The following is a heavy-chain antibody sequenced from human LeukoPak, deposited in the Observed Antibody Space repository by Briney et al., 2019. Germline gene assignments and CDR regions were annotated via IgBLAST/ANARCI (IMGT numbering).Heavy chain of an antibody. CDR2: IYTSGST. CDR1: GGSISSYY. CDR3: AREDYYDSSGYYEVFDY. V-gene: IGHV4-4*07. Sequence: SGTLSLTCTVSGGSISSYYWSWIRQPAGKGLEWIGRIYTSGSTSYNPSLKSRVTMSVDTSKNQFSLKLSSVTAADTAVYYCAREDYYDSSGYYEVFDYWGQGTLVTVSS. D-gene: IGHD3-22*01. J-gene: IGHJ4*02.